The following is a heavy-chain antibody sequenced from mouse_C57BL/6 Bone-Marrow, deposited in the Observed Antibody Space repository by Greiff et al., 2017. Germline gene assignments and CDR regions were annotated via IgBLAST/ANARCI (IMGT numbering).Heavy chain of an antibody. J-gene: IGHJ1*03. V-gene: IGHV5-4*03. CDR3: AGEGFNYYGGRYFDV. D-gene: IGHD1-1*01. CDR2: ISDGGSYT. Sequence: EVNVVESGGGLVKPGGSLKLSCAASGFTFSSYAMSWVRQTPEKRLEWVATISDGGSYTYYPDNVKGRFTISRDNAKNNLYLQMSHLKSEGTAMYYCAGEGFNYYGGRYFDVWGTGTTVTVSS. CDR1: GFTFSSYA.